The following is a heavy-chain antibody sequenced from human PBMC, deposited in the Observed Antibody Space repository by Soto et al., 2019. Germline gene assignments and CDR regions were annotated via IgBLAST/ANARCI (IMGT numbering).Heavy chain of an antibody. V-gene: IGHV1-69*01. Sequence: QVQLVQSGAEVKKPGSSVKVSCKASGGTFSSYAISWVRQAPGQGLEWMGGIIPIFGTANYTQKFQSRLTITADESTSTAYMELSSLRSDDTVVYYCARRAPMGDYYGPPHAFDIWGQGTMVTVSS. CDR2: IIPIFGTA. D-gene: IGHD3-10*01. CDR3: ARRAPMGDYYGPPHAFDI. CDR1: GGTFSSYA. J-gene: IGHJ3*02.